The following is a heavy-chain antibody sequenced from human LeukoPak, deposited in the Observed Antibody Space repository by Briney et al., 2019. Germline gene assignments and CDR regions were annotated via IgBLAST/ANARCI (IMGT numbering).Heavy chain of an antibody. CDR1: GGSFSGYY. V-gene: IGHV4-34*01. Sequence: SETLSLTCAVYGGSFSGYYWSWIRQPPGKGLEWIGEINHSGSTNYNPSLKSRVTISVDTSKNQFSLKLSSVTAADTAVYYCARVIAVAGTPFDYWGQGTLVTVSS. CDR2: INHSGST. J-gene: IGHJ4*02. D-gene: IGHD6-19*01. CDR3: ARVIAVAGTPFDY.